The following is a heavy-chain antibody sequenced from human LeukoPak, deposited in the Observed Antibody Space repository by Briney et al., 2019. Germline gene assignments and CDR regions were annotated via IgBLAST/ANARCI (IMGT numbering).Heavy chain of an antibody. D-gene: IGHD5-18*01. CDR3: ASMPVDTAMVAPFWY. V-gene: IGHV1-46*01. Sequence: GASVKVSCKASGYTFTSYYMHWVRQAPGQGLEWMGIINPSGGSTSYAQKFQGRVTMTRDMSTSTVYMELSSLRSEDTAVYYCASMPVDTAMVAPFWYWGQGTLVTVSS. J-gene: IGHJ4*02. CDR2: INPSGGST. CDR1: GYTFTSYY.